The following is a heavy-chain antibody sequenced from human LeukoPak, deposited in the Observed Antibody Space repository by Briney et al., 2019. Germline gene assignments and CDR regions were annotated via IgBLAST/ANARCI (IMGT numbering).Heavy chain of an antibody. Sequence: SETLSLTCTVSGGSISSSSYYWGWIRQPPGKGLEWIGSIYYSGSTYYNPSLKSRVTISVDTSKNQFSLKLSSVTAADTAVYYCARLLCSSTSCYASVYYYYMDVWGKGTTVTVSS. D-gene: IGHD2-2*01. CDR1: GGSISSSSYY. V-gene: IGHV4-39*01. CDR2: IYYSGST. CDR3: ARLLCSSTSCYASVYYYYMDV. J-gene: IGHJ6*03.